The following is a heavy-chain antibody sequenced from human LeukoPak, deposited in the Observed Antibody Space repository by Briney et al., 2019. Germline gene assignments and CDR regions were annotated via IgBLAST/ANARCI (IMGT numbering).Heavy chain of an antibody. J-gene: IGHJ5*02. Sequence: GGSLRLSCAASGFTISDYSMSWIRQAPGKGLEWVSHISSGGTTIYYADSVKGRFTISSDNAKNSLDLQMNSLRAEDTAVYYCARTSPVIAVAGNGAWSDPWGQGTLVTVSS. CDR1: GFTISDYS. CDR3: ARTSPVIAVAGNGAWSDP. V-gene: IGHV3-11*04. D-gene: IGHD6-19*01. CDR2: ISSGGTTI.